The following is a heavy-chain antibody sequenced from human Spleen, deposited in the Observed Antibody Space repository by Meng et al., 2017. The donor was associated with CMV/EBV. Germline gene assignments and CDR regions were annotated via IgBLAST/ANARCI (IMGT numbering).Heavy chain of an antibody. CDR1: GFTFSRSA. Sequence: GESLKISCAASGFTFSRSAMSWVRQAPGKGLEWVSAVSGNGGTTYYADSVKGRFTISRDNAKNSLYLQMNSLRAEDTAVYYCARDARYYYDSSGHTGYYYYYGMDVWGQGTTVTVSS. J-gene: IGHJ6*02. CDR3: ARDARYYYDSSGHTGYYYYYGMDV. CDR2: VSGNGGTT. D-gene: IGHD3-22*01. V-gene: IGHV3-23*01.